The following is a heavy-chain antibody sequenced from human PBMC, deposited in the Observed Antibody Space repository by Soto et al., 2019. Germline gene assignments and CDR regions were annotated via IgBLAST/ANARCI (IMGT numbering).Heavy chain of an antibody. CDR1: GYTFTIYY. D-gene: IGHD2-2*01. Sequence: GASVKVSCKASGYTFTIYYMHWVRQAPGQGLEWMGIINPSGGSTNYAQKFQGRVTMTRDTSTSTVYMELSSLRSEDTAVYYCARGSGVIVLVPAAWDWFDPWGQGTLVTVS. CDR3: ARGSGVIVLVPAAWDWFDP. J-gene: IGHJ5*02. CDR2: INPSGGST. V-gene: IGHV1-46*01.